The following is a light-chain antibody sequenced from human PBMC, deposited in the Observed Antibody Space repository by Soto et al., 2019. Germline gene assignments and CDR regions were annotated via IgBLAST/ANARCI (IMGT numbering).Light chain of an antibody. Sequence: EIVLTQSPATLSLSPGERATLSCRASQSVSSYLAWYQQKPGQAPRLLIYDASNRATGIPARFSGSGSGTDFTLTISSLEPDDFAVYYCQQRSNWPPWYTFGQGTKLEIK. CDR2: DAS. J-gene: IGKJ2*01. V-gene: IGKV3-11*01. CDR1: QSVSSY. CDR3: QQRSNWPPWYT.